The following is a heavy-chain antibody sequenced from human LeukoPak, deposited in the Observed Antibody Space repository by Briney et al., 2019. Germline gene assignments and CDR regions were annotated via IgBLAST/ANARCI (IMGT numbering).Heavy chain of an antibody. CDR1: GYTFTGHY. V-gene: IGHV1-2*02. J-gene: IGHJ4*02. Sequence: ASVTVSCKASGYTFTGHYMHWVRQAPGQGPEWMGWINPNSGVTDYAQKFQGRVTMTSDTSITTAYMELSRLRYDDTAVYYCARDYATVVGTDYWGQGNLVSVSS. CDR2: INPNSGVT. D-gene: IGHD2-15*01. CDR3: ARDYATVVGTDY.